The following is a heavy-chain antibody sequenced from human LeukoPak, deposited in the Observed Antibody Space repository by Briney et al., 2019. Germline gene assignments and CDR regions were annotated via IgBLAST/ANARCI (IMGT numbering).Heavy chain of an antibody. D-gene: IGHD3-22*01. CDR3: VKDLYYDNSGYYSGAFDY. J-gene: IGHJ4*02. CDR2: INSNGGRT. V-gene: IGHV3-64D*06. CDR1: GFTFKKYA. Sequence: PGGSLRLSCSASGFTFKKYAMHWVRQAPGKGLEYVSAINSNGGRTYYADSVKGRFTISRDNSKNTLFPQMSSLRVEDTAVYYCVKDLYYDNSGYYSGAFDYWGQGTLVTVSS.